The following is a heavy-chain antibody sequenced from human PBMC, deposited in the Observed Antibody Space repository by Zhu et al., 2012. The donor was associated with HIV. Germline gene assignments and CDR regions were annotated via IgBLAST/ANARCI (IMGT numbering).Heavy chain of an antibody. CDR1: GYSISSGYY. V-gene: IGHV4-38-2*02. CDR2: IYHSGST. J-gene: IGHJ6*02. CDR3: ARERMVVAKSHYYYYGMDV. D-gene: IGHD2-15*01. Sequence: QVQLQESGPGLVKPSETLSLTCAVSGYSISSGYYWGWIRQPPGKGLEWIGSIYHSGSTYYNPSLKSRVTISVDTSKNQFSLKLSSVTAADTAVYYCARERMVVAKSHYYYYGMDVVGPRATVTVS.